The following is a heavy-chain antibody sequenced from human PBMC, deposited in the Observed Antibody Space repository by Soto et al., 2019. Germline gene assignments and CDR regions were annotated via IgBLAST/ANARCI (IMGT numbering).Heavy chain of an antibody. CDR1: GFTFSSYT. J-gene: IGHJ4*02. CDR3: AKAYGDYVSDFDS. D-gene: IGHD4-17*01. Sequence: GGSLRLSCAASGFTFSSYTMNWVRQAPGKGLEWVSAISGGAGSTYYADSVQGYAGSVQGRFIINRDNSKNTLYLQMNSLRAEDTAVYYCAKAYGDYVSDFDSWGQGTLVTVSS. CDR2: ISGGAGST. V-gene: IGHV3-23*01.